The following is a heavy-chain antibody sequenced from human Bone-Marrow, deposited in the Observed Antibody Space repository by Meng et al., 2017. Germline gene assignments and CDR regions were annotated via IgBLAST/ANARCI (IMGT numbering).Heavy chain of an antibody. Sequence: ASVKVSCKASGYTFTSYDINWVRQATGQVLEWMGWMNPNSGNTGYAQKFQGRVTMIRNTSINTAYMELNSLRSEDTAVYYCARGKGKNAFDVWGQGTMDTVSS. D-gene: IGHD3-10*01. CDR2: MNPNSGNT. CDR3: ARGKGKNAFDV. CDR1: GYTFTSYD. V-gene: IGHV1-8*01. J-gene: IGHJ3*01.